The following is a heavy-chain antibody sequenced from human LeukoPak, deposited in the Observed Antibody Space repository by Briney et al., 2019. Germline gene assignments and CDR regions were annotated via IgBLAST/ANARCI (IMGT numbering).Heavy chain of an antibody. CDR2: IDWNSGSM. CDR1: GFNLDDYA. J-gene: IGHJ4*02. Sequence: PGRSLRLSCVVSGFNLDDYAMHWVRQAPGKGLEWVSVIDWNSGSMAYADSVKGRFTVSRDNAKNTLFLQMNSLRVDDTAVYHCARRHCNGGSCYPPYFDYWGQGTLVTVSS. CDR3: ARRHCNGGSCYPPYFDY. D-gene: IGHD2-15*01. V-gene: IGHV3-9*01.